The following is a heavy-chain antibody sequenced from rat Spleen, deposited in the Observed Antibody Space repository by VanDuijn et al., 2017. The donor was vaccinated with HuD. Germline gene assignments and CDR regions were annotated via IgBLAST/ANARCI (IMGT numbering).Heavy chain of an antibody. J-gene: IGHJ1*01. CDR3: ARQGTPGLATVATDY. Sequence: EVQLQESGPGLVKPSQSLSLTCSVTGYSITSNYWGWIRKFPGNKMEWIGHINYSGSTSYNPSLKSRISITRDTSKNQFFLHLNSVTPEDTATYYCARQGTPGLATVATDYWGPGTMVTVSS. CDR2: INYSGST. V-gene: IGHV3-1*01. D-gene: IGHD1-3*01. CDR1: GYSITSNY.